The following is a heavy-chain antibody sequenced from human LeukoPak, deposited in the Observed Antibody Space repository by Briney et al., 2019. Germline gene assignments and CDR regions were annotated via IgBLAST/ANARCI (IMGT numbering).Heavy chain of an antibody. CDR2: IYYSKNT. V-gene: IGHV4-39*01. CDR3: ASPRGFSYGYFDH. CDR1: GGSISSINYY. Sequence: SETLSLTCTVSGGSISSINYYWGWIRQPPGKGLEWIGSIYYSKNTYYNPSLKSRVTISADTSKNQFSLRLDSVSAADTAVYYCASPRGFSYGYFDHWGQGSLVTVSS. J-gene: IGHJ4*02. D-gene: IGHD5-18*01.